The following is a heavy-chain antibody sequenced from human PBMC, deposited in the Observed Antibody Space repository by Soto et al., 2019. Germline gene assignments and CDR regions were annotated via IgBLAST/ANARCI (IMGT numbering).Heavy chain of an antibody. CDR3: ARAYSSGRLGYYYYGMDV. D-gene: IGHD6-19*01. J-gene: IGHJ6*02. V-gene: IGHV4-59*01. CDR1: GGSISSYY. CDR2: IYYSGST. Sequence: SETLSLTCTVSGGSISSYYWSWIRQPPGKGLEWIGYIYYSGSTNYNPSLKSRVTISVDTSKNQFSLKLSSVTAADTAVYYCARAYSSGRLGYYYYGMDVWGQGTTVTVSS.